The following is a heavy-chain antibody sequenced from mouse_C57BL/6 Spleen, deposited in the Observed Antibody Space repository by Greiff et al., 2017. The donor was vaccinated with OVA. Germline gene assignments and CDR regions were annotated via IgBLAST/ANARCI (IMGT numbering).Heavy chain of an antibody. CDR3: TADGSSPYYFDY. V-gene: IGHV6-3*01. D-gene: IGHD1-1*01. CDR2: IRLKSDNYAT. J-gene: IGHJ2*01. Sequence: EVQLVESGGGLVQPGGSMKLSCVASGFTFSNYWMNWVRQSPEKGLEWVAQIRLKSDNYATHYAESVKGRFTISRDDSKSSVYLQMNNLRAEDTGIYYCTADGSSPYYFDYWGQGTTLTVSS. CDR1: GFTFSNYW.